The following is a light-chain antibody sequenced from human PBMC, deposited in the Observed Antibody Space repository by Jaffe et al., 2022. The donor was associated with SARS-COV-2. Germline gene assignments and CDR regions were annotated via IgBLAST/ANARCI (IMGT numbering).Light chain of an antibody. CDR3: LQYDNWPPWT. CDR1: QSVGSN. Sequence: DIVMTQSPDTLSVSPGERATLSCRASQSVGSNVAWYQQKRGQAPRLLIYGASTPAPGISARFSGSGSGTEFTLSIGNLRSEDFAVYYCLQYDNWPPWTFGQGTKVEIK. CDR2: GAS. J-gene: IGKJ1*01. V-gene: IGKV3D-15*01.